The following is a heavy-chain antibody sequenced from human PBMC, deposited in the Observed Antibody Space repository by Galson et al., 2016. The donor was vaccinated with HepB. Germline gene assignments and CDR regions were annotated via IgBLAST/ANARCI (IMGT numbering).Heavy chain of an antibody. CDR3: ARNQFTSNWNDGYYYAMDV. D-gene: IGHD1-1*01. CDR1: RFNFGSHS. CDR2: ISSTSSHT. Sequence: SLRLSCAASRFNFGSHSMNWVRQAPGKGLEWVSSISSTSSHTYYADSLEGRFTISRDNAKNSLFLQMNSLRAEDTAVYYCARNQFTSNWNDGYYYAMDVGGQGTTVTVSS. V-gene: IGHV3-21*01. J-gene: IGHJ6*01.